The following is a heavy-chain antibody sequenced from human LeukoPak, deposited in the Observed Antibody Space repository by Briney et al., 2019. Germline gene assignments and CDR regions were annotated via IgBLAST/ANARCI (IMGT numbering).Heavy chain of an antibody. V-gene: IGHV4-34*01. D-gene: IGHD2-2*01. J-gene: IGHJ6*03. Sequence: PSETLSLTCAVYGGSFSGYYWTWLRQPPGKGLEWIGEINHSGNTNYNPSLKSRVTISVETSKNQFSLKLSSVTAADTAVYYCARWRYCNSASCYVDMDVWGKGITVIVSS. CDR1: GGSFSGYY. CDR3: ARWRYCNSASCYVDMDV. CDR2: INHSGNT.